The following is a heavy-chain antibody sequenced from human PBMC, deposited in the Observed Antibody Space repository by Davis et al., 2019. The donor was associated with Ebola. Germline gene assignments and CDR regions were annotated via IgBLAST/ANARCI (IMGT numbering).Heavy chain of an antibody. CDR1: GYTFTSYG. Sequence: AASVKVSCKASGYTFTSYGITWVRQAPGQGLEWMGWISTYNDNTNYAQKLQGRVTMTTDTSTSTAYMELRSLRPDDTAVYYCARDRSSGWGSWFDPWGQGTLVTVSS. CDR3: ARDRSSGWGSWFDP. CDR2: ISTYNDNT. J-gene: IGHJ5*02. D-gene: IGHD6-19*01. V-gene: IGHV1-18*01.